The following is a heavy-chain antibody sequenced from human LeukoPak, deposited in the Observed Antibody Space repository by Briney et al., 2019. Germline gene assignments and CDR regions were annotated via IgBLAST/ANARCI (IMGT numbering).Heavy chain of an antibody. D-gene: IGHD3-10*01. J-gene: IGHJ4*02. V-gene: IGHV3-20*04. CDR2: INWNGDDT. CDR3: ARGLLRGRDGQN. Sequence: PGGSLRLSCAASGFTFSSYAMSWVRQAPGKGLEWVSSINWNGDDTSYGGSVKGRFTISRDNAKNSLYLQMNSLRAEDTAVYYCARGLLRGRDGQNWDQGTLVTVSS. CDR1: GFTFSSYA.